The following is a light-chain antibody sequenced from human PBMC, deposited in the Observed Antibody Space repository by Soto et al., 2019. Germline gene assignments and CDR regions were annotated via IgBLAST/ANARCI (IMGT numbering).Light chain of an antibody. V-gene: IGKV1-5*03. CDR3: QQYESYWT. CDR1: PSVSSW. Sequence: DIQMTQSPSTLSASAGASVTIICRASPSVSSWLAWYQQRPGKAPQLLISKASNLESGVPSRFSGSGSGTDFTLTIRSLKPDDFATYYCQQYESYWTFGQGTKVDI. CDR2: KAS. J-gene: IGKJ1*01.